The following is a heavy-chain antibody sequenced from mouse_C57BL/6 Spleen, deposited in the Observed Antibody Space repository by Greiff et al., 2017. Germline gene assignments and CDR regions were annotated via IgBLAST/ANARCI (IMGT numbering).Heavy chain of an antibody. CDR3: ARESNWYFDV. J-gene: IGHJ1*03. CDR1: GYTFTSYW. V-gene: IGHV1-61*01. D-gene: IGHD5-1*01. Sequence: QVQLQQPGAELVRPGSSVKLSCKASGYTFTSYWMDWVKQRPGQGLEWIGNIYPSDSETPYNQKFKDKATLTVDKSSSTAYMQLSSLTSEDSAVYYCARESNWYFDVWGTGTTVTVSS. CDR2: IYPSDSET.